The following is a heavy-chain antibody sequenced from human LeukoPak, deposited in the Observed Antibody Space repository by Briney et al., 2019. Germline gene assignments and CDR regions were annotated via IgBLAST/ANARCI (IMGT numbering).Heavy chain of an antibody. CDR2: IRSKAYGGTT. D-gene: IGHD1-26*01. V-gene: IGHV3-49*04. CDR3: TREKATQWELLGIRDAFDI. J-gene: IGHJ3*02. CDR1: GFTFSSYG. Sequence: GGSLRLSCAASGFTFSSYGMSWVRQAPGKGLEWVGFIRSKAYGGTTEYAASVKGRFTISRDDSKSIAYLQMNSLKTEDTAVYYCTREKATQWELLGIRDAFDIWGQGTMVTVSS.